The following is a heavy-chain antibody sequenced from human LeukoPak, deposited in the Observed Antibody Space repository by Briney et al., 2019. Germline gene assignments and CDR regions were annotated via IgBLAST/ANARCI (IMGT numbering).Heavy chain of an antibody. V-gene: IGHV4-61*02. CDR1: GGSISSGSYY. J-gene: IGHJ5*02. CDR2: IYTSGST. CDR3: AREDSGWFAWFDP. D-gene: IGHD6-19*01. Sequence: SETLSLTCTVSGGSISSGSYYWSWIRQPAGKGLEWIGRIYTSGSTNYNPSLKSRVTISVDPSKNQFSLKLSSVTAADTAVYYCAREDSGWFAWFDPWGQGTLVTVSS.